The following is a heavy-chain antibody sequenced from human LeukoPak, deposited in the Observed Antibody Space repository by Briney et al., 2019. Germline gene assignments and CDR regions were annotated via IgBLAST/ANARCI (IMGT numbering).Heavy chain of an antibody. Sequence: GGPLRLSCAASGFTFSSYAMSWVRQAPEKGLEWVSAISGSGGSTYYADSVKGRFTISRDNSKNTLYLQMNSLRAEDTAVYYCAKSAACSSTSCAMGDAFDIWGQGTMVTVSS. J-gene: IGHJ3*02. CDR1: GFTFSSYA. CDR2: ISGSGGST. V-gene: IGHV3-23*01. D-gene: IGHD2-2*01. CDR3: AKSAACSSTSCAMGDAFDI.